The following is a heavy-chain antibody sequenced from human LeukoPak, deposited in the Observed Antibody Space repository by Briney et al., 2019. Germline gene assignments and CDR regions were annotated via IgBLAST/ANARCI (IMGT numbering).Heavy chain of an antibody. D-gene: IGHD2-15*01. J-gene: IGHJ4*02. CDR2: IYISGST. CDR1: GASINSHY. V-gene: IGHV4-4*07. Sequence: PSETLSLTCTVSGASINSHYWSWIRQPAGKGLEWIGRIYISGSTNYNSSLQSRVTMSVDTSKNQFSLRLSSVTAADTAVYYCARALNPLPGTYYFDYWGQGTLVTVSS. CDR3: ARALNPLPGTYYFDY.